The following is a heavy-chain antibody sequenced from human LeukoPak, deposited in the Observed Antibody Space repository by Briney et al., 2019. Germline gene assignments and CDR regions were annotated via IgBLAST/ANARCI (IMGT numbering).Heavy chain of an antibody. CDR1: GYTFTGYY. D-gene: IGHD4-11*01. J-gene: IGHJ4*02. Sequence: ASVKVSCKASGYTFTGYYMYWVRQAPGQGLEWMGRINPNSGGTNYAQKFQGRVTMTRDTSISTAYMELSRLRSDDTAVYYCARDLGTVTTDFDYWGQGTLVTVSS. CDR3: ARDLGTVTTDFDY. CDR2: INPNSGGT. V-gene: IGHV1-2*06.